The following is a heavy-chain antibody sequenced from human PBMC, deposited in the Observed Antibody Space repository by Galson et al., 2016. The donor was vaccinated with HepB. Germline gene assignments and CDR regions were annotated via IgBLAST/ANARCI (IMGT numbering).Heavy chain of an antibody. J-gene: IGHJ6*02. D-gene: IGHD2-15*01. CDR1: GYSFSTYW. Sequence: QSGAEVKKPGESLRISCKDSGYSFSTYWIIWVRQMPGKGLEWMGRIDPSDPYTTYSPSLHGHVTISADQSISTAYLQWSSLKASDTGIYYCARQGSSAGELYYYYGIDVWGQGTTVTVSS. CDR2: IDPSDPYT. CDR3: ARQGSSAGELYYYYGIDV. V-gene: IGHV5-10-1*01.